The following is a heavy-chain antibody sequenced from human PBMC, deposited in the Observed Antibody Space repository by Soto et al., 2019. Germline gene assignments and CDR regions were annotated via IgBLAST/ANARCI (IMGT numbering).Heavy chain of an antibody. V-gene: IGHV3-48*01. CDR1: GFTFSSYS. CDR2: ISSSGRTI. Sequence: EVQLVESGGGLVQPGGSLRLSCAASGFTFSSYSMNWVRQAPGKGLEWVSYISSSGRTIYYADYVKGRFTISRDNAKNSLYLQMNSLRAEDTAGYYCARPTYYYGSGSSEYYYYYGLDVWGQGTTVTVSS. J-gene: IGHJ6*02. CDR3: ARPTYYYGSGSSEYYYYYGLDV. D-gene: IGHD3-10*01.